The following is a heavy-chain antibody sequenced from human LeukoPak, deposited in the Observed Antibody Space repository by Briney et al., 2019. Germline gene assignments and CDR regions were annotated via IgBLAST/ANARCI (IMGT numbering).Heavy chain of an antibody. CDR2: ISAYNGNT. J-gene: IGHJ3*02. V-gene: IGHV1-18*01. D-gene: IGHD2-21*01. CDR1: XXTXXXYG. CDR3: ARGHMVPWDAFDI. Sequence: CKASXXTXXXYGISWVRQAPGQGVEWMGWISAYNGNTNYAQKLQGRVTITTDTSTSTDYMELRSLRSDDTAVYYCARGHMVPWDAFDIWGQGTMVTVSS.